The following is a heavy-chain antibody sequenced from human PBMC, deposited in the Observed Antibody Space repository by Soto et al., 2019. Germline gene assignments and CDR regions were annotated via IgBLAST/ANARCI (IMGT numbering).Heavy chain of an antibody. D-gene: IGHD1-7*01. Sequence: XESLKISCKGSGYSFTSYWVGWVRQMPGKGLEWMGIIYPGDSDTRYSPSFQGQVTISADKSISTAYLQWSSLKASDTAMYYCARQVRNYGTNWFDPWGQGTLVTVSS. CDR1: GYSFTSYW. CDR3: ARQVRNYGTNWFDP. CDR2: IYPGDSDT. J-gene: IGHJ5*02. V-gene: IGHV5-51*01.